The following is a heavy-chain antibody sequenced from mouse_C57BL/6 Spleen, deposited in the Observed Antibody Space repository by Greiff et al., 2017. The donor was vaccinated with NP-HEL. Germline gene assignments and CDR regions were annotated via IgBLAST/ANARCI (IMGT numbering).Heavy chain of an antibody. CDR3: ARRDGSSLAWFAY. CDR1: GYTFTDYN. CDR2: INPNNGGT. D-gene: IGHD1-1*01. J-gene: IGHJ3*01. V-gene: IGHV1-18*01. Sequence: VQLKQSGPELVKPGASVKIPCKASGYTFTDYNMDWVKQSHGKSLEWIGDINPNNGGTIYNQKFKGKATLTVDKSSSTAYMELRSLTSEDTAVYYCARRDGSSLAWFAYWGQGTLVTVSA.